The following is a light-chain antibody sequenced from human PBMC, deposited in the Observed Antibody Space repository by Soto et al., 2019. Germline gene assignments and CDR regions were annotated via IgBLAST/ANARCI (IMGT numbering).Light chain of an antibody. V-gene: IGLV1-47*01. Sequence: QPVLTQPPSASGTPGQGVSISCSGGSFNIGTNYVYWYQHLAGAAPKLLIHRNNQRPSGVPERFSASRSGTSASLAISGLRSEDESDYYCAAWDDSLGAYVFGTGTKLTVL. CDR2: RNN. J-gene: IGLJ1*01. CDR1: SFNIGTNY. CDR3: AAWDDSLGAYV.